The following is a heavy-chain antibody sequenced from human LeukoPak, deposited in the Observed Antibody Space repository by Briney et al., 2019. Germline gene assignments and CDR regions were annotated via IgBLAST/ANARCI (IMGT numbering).Heavy chain of an antibody. V-gene: IGHV3-21*01. CDR1: GFTFSTYS. Sequence: GGSLRLSCAASGFTFSTYSMHWVRQAPGKGLEWVSSIRSGSTYINHADSVKGRFTISRDDAKNSLYLQMNSLRAEDTAVYYCARDGIFDYWGQGTLVTVSS. CDR2: IRSGSTYI. CDR3: ARDGIFDY. J-gene: IGHJ4*02.